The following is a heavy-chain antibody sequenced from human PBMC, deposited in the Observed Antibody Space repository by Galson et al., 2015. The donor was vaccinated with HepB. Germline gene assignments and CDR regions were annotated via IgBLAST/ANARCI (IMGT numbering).Heavy chain of an antibody. CDR1: GDTFTNFW. J-gene: IGHJ4*02. CDR3: ARRAVRTSWGHFDY. Sequence: QSGAEVKKPGESLKISCEGSGDTFTNFWIGWVRQMPGKGLEWMGVIYPLDSETKYSPSFQGQVTISADKSISTAYLQWSSLTASDTAIYYCARRAVRTSWGHFDYWGQGTLVTVSS. CDR2: IYPLDSET. D-gene: IGHD3-16*01. V-gene: IGHV5-51*03.